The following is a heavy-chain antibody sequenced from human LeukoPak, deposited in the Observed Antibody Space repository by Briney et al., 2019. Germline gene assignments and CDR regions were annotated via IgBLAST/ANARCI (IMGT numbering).Heavy chain of an antibody. V-gene: IGHV4-59*01. CDR1: GGSISSYY. Sequence: SETLSLTCTVSGGSISSYYWSWIRQPPGKGLEWIGCIYYSGSTNYNPSLKSRVTISVDTSKNQFSLKLSSVTAADTAVYYCARDRSSSWYRQDAFDIWGQGTMVTVSS. D-gene: IGHD6-13*01. CDR3: ARDRSSSWYRQDAFDI. J-gene: IGHJ3*02. CDR2: IYYSGST.